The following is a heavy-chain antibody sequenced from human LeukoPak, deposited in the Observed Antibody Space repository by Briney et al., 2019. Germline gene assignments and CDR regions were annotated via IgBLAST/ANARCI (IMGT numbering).Heavy chain of an antibody. D-gene: IGHD1-26*01. CDR1: GGSISSYY. CDR3: AREFVQWEPDY. Sequence: PSETLSLTCTVSGGSISSYYWSWIRQPPGKGLEWIGYIYYSGSTNYNPSLKSRVTISVDTSKNQFSLKLSSVTAADTAVYYCAREFVQWEPDYWGQGTLVAVSS. CDR2: IYYSGST. V-gene: IGHV4-59*01. J-gene: IGHJ4*02.